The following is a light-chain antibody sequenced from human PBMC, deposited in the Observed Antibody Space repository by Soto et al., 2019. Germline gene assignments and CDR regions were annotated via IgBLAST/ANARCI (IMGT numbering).Light chain of an antibody. Sequence: DIVMTQSPDSLAVYLGERATINCKSSQSVLYTSNNKNYLAWYQQKPGEPPKLLIYWASTRESGVPDRFSGSGSGTDFTLTISSLQAEDVAVYYCQHYYSTPVTFGPGTKVDIK. V-gene: IGKV4-1*01. CDR2: WAS. CDR1: QSVLYTSNNKNY. J-gene: IGKJ3*01. CDR3: QHYYSTPVT.